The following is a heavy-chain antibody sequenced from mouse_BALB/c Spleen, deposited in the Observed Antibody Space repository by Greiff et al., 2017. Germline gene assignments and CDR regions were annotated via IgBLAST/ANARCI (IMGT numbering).Heavy chain of an antibody. V-gene: IGHV3-6*02. CDR1: GYSITSCYY. CDR3: AREGELYAMDY. J-gene: IGHJ4*01. Sequence: EVQLVESGPGLVKPSQSLSLTCSVTGYSITSCYYWNWIRQPPGNKLGWVGLISYDGSNNYNPSLKNRITITRDTSKNQLFLKLNSVTTEDAATYYCAREGELYAMDYWGQGTTVTVAS. D-gene: IGHD4-1*01. CDR2: ISYDGSN.